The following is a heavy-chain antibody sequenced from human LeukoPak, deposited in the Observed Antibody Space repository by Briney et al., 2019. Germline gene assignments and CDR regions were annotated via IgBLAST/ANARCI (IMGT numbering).Heavy chain of an antibody. CDR3: AREYCSGGSCYSGETYYFDY. CDR2: IYTSGST. Sequence: PSETLSLTCTVSGGSISSGSYYWSWIRQPAGKGLEWIGRIYTSGSTNYNPSLKSRVTISVDTSKNQFSLKLSAVTAADTAVYYCAREYCSGGSCYSGETYYFDYWGQGTLVTVSS. J-gene: IGHJ4*02. CDR1: GGSISSGSYY. D-gene: IGHD2-15*01. V-gene: IGHV4-61*02.